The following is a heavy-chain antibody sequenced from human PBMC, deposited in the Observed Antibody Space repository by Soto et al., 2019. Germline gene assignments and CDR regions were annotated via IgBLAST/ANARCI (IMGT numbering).Heavy chain of an antibody. D-gene: IGHD6-13*01. V-gene: IGHV1-2*04. J-gene: IGHJ6*02. CDR3: ARDQSPGGAAAGTGQYYYYGMDV. CDR1: GYTFTGYY. CDR2: INPNSGGT. Sequence: ASVKVSCKASGYTFTGYYMHWVRQAPGQGLEWMGWINPNSGGTNYAQKFQGWVTMTRDTSIRTAYMELSRLRSDDTAVYYCARDQSPGGAAAGTGQYYYYGMDVWGQGTTVTVSS.